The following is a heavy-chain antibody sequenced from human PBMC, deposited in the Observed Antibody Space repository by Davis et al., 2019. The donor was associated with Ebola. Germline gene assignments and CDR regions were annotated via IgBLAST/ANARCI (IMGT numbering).Heavy chain of an antibody. Sequence: ASVKVSCKASGYRFTSCYMHWVRQAPGQGLEWMGIINPITGGTSYAQNLQVRVNMTRDTSTSTVYMELSSLRSEDTAVYYCAREGGRYYDSSGYVFDIWGQGTMVKVSS. CDR1: GYRFTSCY. J-gene: IGHJ3*02. D-gene: IGHD3-22*01. CDR2: INPITGGT. CDR3: AREGGRYYDSSGYVFDI. V-gene: IGHV1-46*01.